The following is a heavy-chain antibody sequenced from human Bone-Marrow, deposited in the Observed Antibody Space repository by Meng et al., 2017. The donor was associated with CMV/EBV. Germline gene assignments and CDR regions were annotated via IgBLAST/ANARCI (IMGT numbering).Heavy chain of an antibody. CDR2: IKQDGSEK. D-gene: IGHD1-14*01. Sequence: GESLKISCAASGFTFSSYWMSWVRQAPGKGLEWVANIKQDGSEKYYVDSVKGRFTISRDNAKNSLYLQMNSLRAEDTAVYYCARDTAGSGHYYYYGMAVWGQRPTVPVSS. CDR3: ARDTAGSGHYYYYGMAV. V-gene: IGHV3-7*01. J-gene: IGHJ6*01. CDR1: GFTFSSYW.